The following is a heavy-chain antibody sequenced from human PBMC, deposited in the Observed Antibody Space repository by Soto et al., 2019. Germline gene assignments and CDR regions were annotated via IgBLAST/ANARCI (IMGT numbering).Heavy chain of an antibody. CDR3: ARRGAVMVAATHSPCEGFDI. CDR2: IYPDDSDT. V-gene: IGHV5-51*03. CDR1: GYSFTTYW. D-gene: IGHD2-15*01. J-gene: IGHJ3*02. Sequence: EVQLVQSGAEVKKPGESLKISCKGSGYSFTTYWIGWVRQMPGKGLEWMGIIYPDDSDTRYSPSFQGQVTISTDKSISTAYLQWSSLKASDTAMYYCARRGAVMVAATHSPCEGFDIWGQGTMVTVSS.